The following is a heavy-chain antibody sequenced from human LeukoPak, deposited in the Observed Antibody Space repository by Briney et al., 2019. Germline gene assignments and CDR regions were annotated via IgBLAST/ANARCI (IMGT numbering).Heavy chain of an antibody. CDR1: GGSISSSNW. J-gene: IGHJ4*02. CDR2: IYHSGST. V-gene: IGHV4-4*02. Sequence: SGTLSLTCAVSGGSISSSNWWSGVRQPPGKGLEWIGEIYHSGSTNYNLSLKRRVTISVDKSKNQFSLKLSSVPAADTAVYYCASPYSSSSNADYWGQGTLVTVSS. D-gene: IGHD6-6*01. CDR3: ASPYSSSSNADY.